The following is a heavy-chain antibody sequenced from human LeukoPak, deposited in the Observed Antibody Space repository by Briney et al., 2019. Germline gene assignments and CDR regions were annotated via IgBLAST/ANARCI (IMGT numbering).Heavy chain of an antibody. CDR2: INPNSGGT. D-gene: IGHD3-9*01. Sequence: GASVKVSCKASGGTFSSYAISWVRQAPGQGLDWMGWINPNSGGTNYAQKFQGRVTMTRDTSISTAYMELSRLRSDDTAVYYCARENDKSPNWFDPWGQGTLVTVSS. CDR3: ARENDKSPNWFDP. CDR1: GGTFSSYA. V-gene: IGHV1-2*02. J-gene: IGHJ5*02.